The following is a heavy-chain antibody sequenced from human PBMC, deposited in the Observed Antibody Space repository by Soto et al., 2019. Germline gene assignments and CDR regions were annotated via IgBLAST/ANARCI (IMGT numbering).Heavy chain of an antibody. Sequence: QVQLVQSGAEVKKPGSSVKVSCKASGDTFSFYTINWVRQAPGLGLEWVGRINPILSMSNYAQKFQGRVTMTADKSTSKAYMALRSLRSEDTAMYYCATSYGSGYRAFDYWGQGALVTVYS. V-gene: IGHV1-69*02. CDR1: GDTFSFYT. CDR2: INPILSMS. J-gene: IGHJ4*02. CDR3: ATSYGSGYRAFDY. D-gene: IGHD3-10*01.